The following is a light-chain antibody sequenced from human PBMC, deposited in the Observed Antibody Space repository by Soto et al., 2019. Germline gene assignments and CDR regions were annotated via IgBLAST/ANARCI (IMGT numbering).Light chain of an antibody. CDR3: QQYYSTPQT. Sequence: DIVMTQSPDSLAVSLGERATINCKSSQSVLYSSNNQKYLAWYQQKPGQPPKLLIYWASTRESGVPDRFSGSGSGTDLTRTISSLQAEDVAVYYCQQYYSTPQTFGQGTKVEI. V-gene: IGKV4-1*01. CDR2: WAS. CDR1: QSVLYSSNNQKY. J-gene: IGKJ1*01.